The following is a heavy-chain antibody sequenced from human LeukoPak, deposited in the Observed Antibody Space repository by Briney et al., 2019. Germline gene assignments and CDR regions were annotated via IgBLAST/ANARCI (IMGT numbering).Heavy chain of an antibody. Sequence: GGSLRLSCAASGFTFSSYAMSWVRQAPGKGLEWVSAISGSGGSTYYADSAKGRFTISRDNSKNTLYLQMNSLRAEDTAVYYCAKDYYDSSGYYPPYFDYWGQGTLVTVSS. CDR1: GFTFSSYA. CDR3: AKDYYDSSGYYPPYFDY. V-gene: IGHV3-23*01. CDR2: ISGSGGST. J-gene: IGHJ4*02. D-gene: IGHD3-22*01.